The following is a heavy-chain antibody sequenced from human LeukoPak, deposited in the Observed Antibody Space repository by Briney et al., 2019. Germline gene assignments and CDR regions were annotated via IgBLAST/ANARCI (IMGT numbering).Heavy chain of an antibody. CDR1: GASVSSASY. CDR2: IYNGVNT. V-gene: IGHV4-61*01. J-gene: IGHJ5*02. Sequence: SETLSLTCTVSGASVSSASYWTWIRQPPGKGVEWIAHIYNGVNTNYNPSLKSRVTISVDTSKNQFSLRLNSVIAADTAVYYCARSRAFNSGAFDPWGQGSLVTVSS. CDR3: ARSRAFNSGAFDP. D-gene: IGHD1-26*01.